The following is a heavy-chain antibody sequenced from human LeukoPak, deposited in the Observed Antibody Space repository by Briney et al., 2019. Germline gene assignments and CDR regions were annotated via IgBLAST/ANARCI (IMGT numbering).Heavy chain of an antibody. J-gene: IGHJ5*02. D-gene: IGHD6-13*01. Sequence: SETLSLTCIVSSGSISGYHWSLIRQSPGKGLEWIAYVYYRGITNYNPSLKSRVSISVDTANNQFSLRLTSVSAADTAIYYCARLVATTGIADWFDPWGQGILVTVSS. CDR3: ARLVATTGIADWFDP. CDR2: VYYRGIT. V-gene: IGHV4-59*08. CDR1: SGSISGYH.